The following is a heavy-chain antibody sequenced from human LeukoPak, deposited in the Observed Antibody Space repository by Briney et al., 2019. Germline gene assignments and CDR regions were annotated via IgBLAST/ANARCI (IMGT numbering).Heavy chain of an antibody. J-gene: IGHJ3*02. CDR3: ASAGSSGHDAFDI. CDR1: GGSISSGDYY. V-gene: IGHV4-30-4*01. Sequence: SQTLSLTCTVSGGSISSGDYYWSWIRQPPGKGLEWIGYIYYSGSTNYNPSLKSRVTISVDTSKNQFSLKLSSVTAADTAVYYCASAGSSGHDAFDIWGQGTMVTVSS. D-gene: IGHD6-19*01. CDR2: IYYSGST.